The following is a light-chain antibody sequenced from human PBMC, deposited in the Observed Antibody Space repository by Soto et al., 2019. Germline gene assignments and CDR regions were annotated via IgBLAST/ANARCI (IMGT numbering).Light chain of an antibody. V-gene: IGKV1-5*03. J-gene: IGKJ4*01. CDR2: KAS. Sequence: DIQMTQSPSTLSASVGDSVTITCRTSQSISPWLAWYQQKLGKAPTLLIYKASSLEGGVPSRFSGSGSGTDFNITISSLQPDDFATYYSQQYNTYPLTFGGGTTVEIK. CDR3: QQYNTYPLT. CDR1: QSISPW.